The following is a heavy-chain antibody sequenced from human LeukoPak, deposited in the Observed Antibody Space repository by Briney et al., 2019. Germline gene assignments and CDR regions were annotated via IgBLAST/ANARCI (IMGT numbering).Heavy chain of an antibody. D-gene: IGHD1-26*01. CDR2: IYYSGST. V-gene: IGHV4-59*01. J-gene: IGHJ4*02. CDR1: GGSISSYY. Sequence: SETLSLTCTVSGGSISSYYWRSIRQPPGKGLEWIGYIYYSGSTNYNPSLKSRVTISVDTSKNQFSLKLSSVTAADTAVYYCARKRVGATDFDYWGQGTLVTVSS. CDR3: ARKRVGATDFDY.